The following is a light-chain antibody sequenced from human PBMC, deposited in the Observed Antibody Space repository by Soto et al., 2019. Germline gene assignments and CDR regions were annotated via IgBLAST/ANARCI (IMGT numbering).Light chain of an antibody. J-gene: IGKJ4*01. V-gene: IGKV3-20*01. Sequence: ENVLTQSPGTLSLSPGEGATLSCRASQSVASNYLAWYQQRPGQAPRLLISGASSRATGIPDRFSGSGSGTDFTLTISRLEPEDFAMYYCQQYAYSPLTFGGGTKVDIK. CDR2: GAS. CDR3: QQYAYSPLT. CDR1: QSVASNY.